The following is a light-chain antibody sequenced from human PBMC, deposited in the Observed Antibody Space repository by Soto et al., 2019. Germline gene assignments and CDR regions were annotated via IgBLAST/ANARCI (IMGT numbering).Light chain of an antibody. V-gene: IGLV2-14*01. CDR1: SSDVGGYNY. Sequence: QSVLTQPASVSGSPGQSITISCTGTSSDVGGYNYVSWYQQHPGKAPKLMIYEVSNRPSGVSNRFSGSKSGNTASLTISGLQAEDEADYYCSLYTNREGFGTGTKLTVL. J-gene: IGLJ1*01. CDR3: SLYTNREG. CDR2: EVS.